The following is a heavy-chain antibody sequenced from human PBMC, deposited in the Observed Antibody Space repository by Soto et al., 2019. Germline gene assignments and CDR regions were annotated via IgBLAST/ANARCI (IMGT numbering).Heavy chain of an antibody. V-gene: IGHV3-21*01. CDR1: GFTFSSYA. CDR2: ISSDSTYI. D-gene: IGHD3-3*01. CDR3: ARPHGGFGGVLNYYYYVMDV. Sequence: EVQLVESGGGLVKPGGSLRLSCAASGFTFSSYAMNWVRQIPGKGLEWVSSISSDSTYIYYADSGKGRFIISRDNAKNSRYLQMNSLRAEDTAVYYCARPHGGFGGVLNYYYYVMDVWGQGTTVTVSS. J-gene: IGHJ6*02.